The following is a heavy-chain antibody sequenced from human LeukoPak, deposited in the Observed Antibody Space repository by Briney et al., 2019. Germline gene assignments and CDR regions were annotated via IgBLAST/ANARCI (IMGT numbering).Heavy chain of an antibody. CDR1: VLSFRSHW. CDR2: IKPDGSDK. J-gene: IGHJ3*02. D-gene: IGHD1-26*01. Sequence: GGSLRLSCVGSVLSFRSHWVNWVRQSPGKGLEWVANIKPDGSDKYYVDSARGRFTVSRDNAKNSAFLQMNSLRAEDTAIYYCATNSAQTFDIWGQGTLVSVSS. CDR3: ATNSAQTFDI. V-gene: IGHV3-7*01.